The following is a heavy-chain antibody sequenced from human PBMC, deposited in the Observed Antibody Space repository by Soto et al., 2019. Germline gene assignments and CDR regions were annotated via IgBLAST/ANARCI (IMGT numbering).Heavy chain of an antibody. V-gene: IGHV1-3*04. CDR3: AREPLCGGVCYDHWLDP. Sequence: QVQLVQSGAEVKKPGASVRVSCRTSGYTFTSYAIHWVRQAPGQGPEWMAWSNIGNGNTKYSQKFQGRVTVSRDTSASTAYMELSSLRSEDTAVCYCAREPLCGGVCYDHWLDPWGQGTLVTVSS. D-gene: IGHD2-21*02. CDR1: GYTFTSYA. CDR2: SNIGNGNT. J-gene: IGHJ5*02.